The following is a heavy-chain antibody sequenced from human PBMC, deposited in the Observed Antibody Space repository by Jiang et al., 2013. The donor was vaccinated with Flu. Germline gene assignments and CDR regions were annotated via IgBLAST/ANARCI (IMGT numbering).Heavy chain of an antibody. V-gene: IGHV2-5*01. J-gene: IGHJ4*02. CDR2: IYWNDDK. Sequence: IYWNDDKRYSPSLKSRLTITKDTSKNQVVLTMTNMDPVDTATYYCAHSDNNNYYDSSGSLYYWGQGTLVTVSS. D-gene: IGHD3-22*01. CDR3: AHSDNNNYYDSSGSLYY.